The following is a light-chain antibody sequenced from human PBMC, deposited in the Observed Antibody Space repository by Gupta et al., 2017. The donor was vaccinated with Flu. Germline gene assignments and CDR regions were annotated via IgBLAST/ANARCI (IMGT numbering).Light chain of an antibody. CDR2: RNN. V-gene: IGLV10-54*01. CDR3: SAWDSSLSARV. Sequence: QAGLTQPPSVSRGLGQTATITCTGNSNNVGNQGAAWLQQHQGHPPKLLSYRNNNRPSGSSERFSASRSGSTASLTITGLQPEDEADYYCSAWDSSLSARVFGGGTKLTVL. J-gene: IGLJ3*02. CDR1: SNNVGNQG.